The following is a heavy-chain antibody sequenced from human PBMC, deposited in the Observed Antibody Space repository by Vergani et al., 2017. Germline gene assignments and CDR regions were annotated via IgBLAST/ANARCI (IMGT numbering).Heavy chain of an antibody. V-gene: IGHV4-38-2*01. Sequence: QVQLQESGPGLVKPSETLSLTCAVSGYSISSGYYWGWIRQPPGEGLEWIGRIYHSGSTYYNPSLKSRVTISVDTSKNQFYLKLSSVTAADTAVYYCARWECSSTSCYTRYIDYWGQGTLVTVSS. CDR3: ARWECSSTSCYTRYIDY. CDR1: GYSISSGYY. D-gene: IGHD2-2*02. J-gene: IGHJ4*02. CDR2: IYHSGST.